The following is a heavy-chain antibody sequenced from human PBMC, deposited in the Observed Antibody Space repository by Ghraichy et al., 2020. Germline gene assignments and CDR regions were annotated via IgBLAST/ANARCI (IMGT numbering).Heavy chain of an antibody. V-gene: IGHV3-23*01. CDR1: GFTFSSYA. CDR2: ISGSGGST. D-gene: IGHD3-10*01. J-gene: IGHJ4*02. Sequence: GESLNISCAASGFTFSSYAMSWVRQAPGKGLEWVSAISGSGGSTYYADSVKGRFTISRDNSKNTLYLQMNSLRAEDTAVYYCARPYGESYYFDYWGQGTLVTVSS. CDR3: ARPYGESYYFDY.